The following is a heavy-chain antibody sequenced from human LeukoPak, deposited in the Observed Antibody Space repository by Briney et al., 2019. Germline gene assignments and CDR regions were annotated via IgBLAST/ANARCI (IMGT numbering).Heavy chain of an antibody. CDR2: IYHSGST. Sequence: SETLSLTCTVSGSGYSISGGYYWGWLRQPPGKGLEWIGSIYHSGSTYYNPSLKSRATISVDTSKNQFSLKLKSVTAADTAVYYCAGQFDSSGSYFYWGEGTLVTVSS. D-gene: IGHD3-22*01. CDR1: GSGYSISGGYY. J-gene: IGHJ4*02. CDR3: AGQFDSSGSYFY. V-gene: IGHV4-38-2*02.